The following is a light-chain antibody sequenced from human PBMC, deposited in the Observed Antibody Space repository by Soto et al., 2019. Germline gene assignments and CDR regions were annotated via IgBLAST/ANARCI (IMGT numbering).Light chain of an antibody. J-gene: IGLJ2*01. V-gene: IGLV1-44*01. CDR3: AAWDDSLKAVV. CDR2: SSD. Sequence: QSVLTQPPSASGTPGQTVTISCSGTRSSIGSHAVNWYQQLPGTAPKRLIFSSDMRPSGVPDRFSGSKSGTSASLAISGLQSEDEADYFCAAWDDSLKAVVFGGGTKVTVL. CDR1: RSSIGSHA.